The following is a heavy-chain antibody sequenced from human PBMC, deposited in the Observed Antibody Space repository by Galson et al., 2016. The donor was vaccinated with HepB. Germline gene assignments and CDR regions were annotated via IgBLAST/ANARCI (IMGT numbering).Heavy chain of an antibody. D-gene: IGHD2-2*03. J-gene: IGHJ4*02. CDR1: GYTFTSYG. Sequence: SVKVSCKASGYTFTSYGINWVRQAPGQGLEWMGWISTYNGNTNYAQKLQGRVTISVDTSKNQFSLKLSSVTAADTAVYYCARERGGYCTSTNCERGQLLYWGQGTPVTVSS. CDR3: ARERGGYCTSTNCERGQLLY. V-gene: IGHV1-18*01. CDR2: ISTYNGNT.